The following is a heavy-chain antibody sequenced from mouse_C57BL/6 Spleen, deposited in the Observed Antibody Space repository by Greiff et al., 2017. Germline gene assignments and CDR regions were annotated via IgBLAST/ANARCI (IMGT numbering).Heavy chain of an antibody. CDR1: GYAFTNYL. V-gene: IGHV1-54*01. D-gene: IGHD2-1*01. J-gene: IGHJ2*01. Sequence: QVQLQQSGAELVRPGTSVKVSCKASGYAFTNYLIEWVKQRPGQGLEWIGVINPGSGGTNYTEKFKGKATLTADKSSSTAYMQLSSLTSEDSAVYFCARGAMVRGFDYWGQGTTLTVSS. CDR3: ARGAMVRGFDY. CDR2: INPGSGGT.